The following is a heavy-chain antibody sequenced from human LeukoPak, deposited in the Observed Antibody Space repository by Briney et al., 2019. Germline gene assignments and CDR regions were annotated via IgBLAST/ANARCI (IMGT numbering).Heavy chain of an antibody. Sequence: GSLRLSCAVSGFTFSSYWMSWVRQAPGKGLEWVASIKQDGSEIQYVDSVKGRFTISRDNAKNSLYLQMNSLRVEDTAVYYCARVAVAATGAFDIWGQGTVVTVSS. CDR1: GFTFSSYW. V-gene: IGHV3-7*04. D-gene: IGHD6-19*01. J-gene: IGHJ3*02. CDR2: IKQDGSEI. CDR3: ARVAVAATGAFDI.